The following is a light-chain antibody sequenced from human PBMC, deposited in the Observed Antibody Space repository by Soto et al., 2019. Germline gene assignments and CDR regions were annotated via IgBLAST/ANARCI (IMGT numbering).Light chain of an antibody. V-gene: IGKV1-39*01. CDR1: QDVSDF. CDR3: QQIYTTPLT. J-gene: IGKJ4*01. CDR2: GGS. Sequence: DIHLTQSPSILSASVGDRVTLTCRASQDVSDFLAWYQQKPGKAPNLLIHGGSILQSGVPPRFSGGGGGTDFTLTISSLQPEDFASYYCQQIYTTPLTFGGGTRVDIK.